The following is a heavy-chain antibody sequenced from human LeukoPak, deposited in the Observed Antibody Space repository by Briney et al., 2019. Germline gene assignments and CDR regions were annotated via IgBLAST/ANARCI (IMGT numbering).Heavy chain of an antibody. Sequence: SVKVSCKASGYPFTNYGISWVRQAPGQGLEWMGRIIPILGIANYAQKFQGRVTITADKSTSTAYMELSSLRSEDTAVYYCARHLGYCSGGSCYSHWFDPWGQGTLVTVSS. V-gene: IGHV1-69*04. CDR1: GYPFTNYG. CDR3: ARHLGYCSGGSCYSHWFDP. CDR2: IIPILGIA. D-gene: IGHD2-15*01. J-gene: IGHJ5*02.